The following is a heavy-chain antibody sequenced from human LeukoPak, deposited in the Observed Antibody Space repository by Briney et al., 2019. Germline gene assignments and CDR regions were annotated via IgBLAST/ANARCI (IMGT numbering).Heavy chain of an antibody. CDR3: ARISNWFDP. CDR1: GGSISSYY. J-gene: IGHJ5*02. CDR2: IYTSGST. V-gene: IGHV4-4*09. Sequence: SETLSLTCTVSGGSISSYYWSWIWQPPGKGLEWIGYIYTSGSTNYNPSLKSRVTISVDTSKNQISLKLSSVTAADTAAYYCARISNWFDPWGQGTLVTVSS.